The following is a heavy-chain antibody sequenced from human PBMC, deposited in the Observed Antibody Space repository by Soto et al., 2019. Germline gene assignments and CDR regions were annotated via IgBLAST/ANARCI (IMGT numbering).Heavy chain of an antibody. J-gene: IGHJ4*02. D-gene: IGHD1-26*01. V-gene: IGHV3-21*01. CDR3: ARESASGSYSFDY. Sequence: EVQLVESGGGLVKPGGSLRLSCAASGFTFSSYSMNWVRQAPGKGLEWVSSISSSSSYIYYADSVKGRFTISRDNAKNSLYLDINSLRAEDTAVYYCARESASGSYSFDYWGQGTLVTVSS. CDR2: ISSSSSYI. CDR1: GFTFSSYS.